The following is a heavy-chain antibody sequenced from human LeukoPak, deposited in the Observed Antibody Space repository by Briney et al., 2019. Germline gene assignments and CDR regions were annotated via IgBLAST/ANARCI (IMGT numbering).Heavy chain of an antibody. V-gene: IGHV3-64D*09. CDR1: GFTFSTYA. J-gene: IGHJ4*02. CDR2: ISSSGGST. CDR3: VKDSNWNYILALFDY. Sequence: GGSLRLSCSASGFTFSTYAMHWVRQAPGKGREHVSAISSSGGSTYYADSVKGRFTISRDNSKNTLYLQMSSLGGEDTAVYYCVKDSNWNYILALFDYWGQGTLVTVSS. D-gene: IGHD1-7*01.